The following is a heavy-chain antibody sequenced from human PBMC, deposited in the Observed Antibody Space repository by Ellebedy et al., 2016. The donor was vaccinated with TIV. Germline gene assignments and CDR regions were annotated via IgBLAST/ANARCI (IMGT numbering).Heavy chain of an antibody. CDR1: GYTFTGYY. Sequence: AASVKVSCKASGYTFTGYYMHWVRQAPGQGLEWMGWINPNSGGTNYAQKLQGRVTMTTDTSTSTAYMELRSLRSDDTAVYYCARTPIDVVRGVPYGMDVWGQGTTVTVSS. D-gene: IGHD3-10*01. CDR3: ARTPIDVVRGVPYGMDV. J-gene: IGHJ6*02. CDR2: INPNSGGT. V-gene: IGHV1-2*02.